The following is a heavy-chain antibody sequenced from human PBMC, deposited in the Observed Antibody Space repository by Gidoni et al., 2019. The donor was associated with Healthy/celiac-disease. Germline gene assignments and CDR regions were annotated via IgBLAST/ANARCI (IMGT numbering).Heavy chain of an antibody. V-gene: IGHV2-5*01. CDR1: GFSLSTSGVG. J-gene: IGHJ4*02. CDR2: IYWNDDK. D-gene: IGHD2-2*01. CDR3: AHSLDVVVPAASFFDY. Sequence: QITLKESGPTLVKPTQTLTLTYTFSGFSLSTSGVGVGWIRQPPGKALEWLALIYWNDDKRYSPSLKSRLTITKDTSKNQVVLTMTNMDPVDTATYYCAHSLDVVVPAASFFDYWGQGTLVTVSS.